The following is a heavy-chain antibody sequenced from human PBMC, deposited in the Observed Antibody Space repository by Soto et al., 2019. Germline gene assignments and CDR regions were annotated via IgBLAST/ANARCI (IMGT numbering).Heavy chain of an antibody. Sequence: EVQLVESGGGLVQPGGSLRLSCAASGFTLSSYWMSWVRQAPGKGLEWVANIKQDGSEKYYVDSMKGRFTLSRDTAKSLRHLQLNSPRAEDTALYFCARENSSGYSPRYYGMDVWGQGTTVTVSS. CDR2: IKQDGSEK. CDR3: ARENSSGYSPRYYGMDV. V-gene: IGHV3-7*04. D-gene: IGHD6-25*01. J-gene: IGHJ6*02. CDR1: GFTLSSYW.